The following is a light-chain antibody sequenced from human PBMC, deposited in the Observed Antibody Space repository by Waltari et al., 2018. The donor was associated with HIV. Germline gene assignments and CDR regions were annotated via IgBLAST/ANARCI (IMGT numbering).Light chain of an antibody. V-gene: IGLV3-21*04. Sequence: SFVLTQPPSVSEAPGKTARVTCGGSHIGSEAVHWYQQKPGQAPVLVIYDNNDRPPGIPERFSGSNSGNTATLTISRVGAGDEADYYCQVWDSSSDHVVFGGGTKLTVL. CDR2: DNN. CDR1: HIGSEA. J-gene: IGLJ2*01. CDR3: QVWDSSSDHVV.